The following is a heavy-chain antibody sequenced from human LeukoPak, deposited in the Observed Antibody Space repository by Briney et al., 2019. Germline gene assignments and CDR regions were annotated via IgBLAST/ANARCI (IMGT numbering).Heavy chain of an antibody. V-gene: IGHV3-30*04. Sequence: GRSLRLSCAASGFTLSSYAIHWVRQAPGKGLEGVAVISYDGGIKYYADSVRGRFTISRDNSKNSLYLQMNSLRAEDTAVYYCARDPIAVDGGGSFDYWGQGILVTVSS. D-gene: IGHD6-19*01. CDR3: ARDPIAVDGGGSFDY. CDR2: ISYDGGIK. J-gene: IGHJ4*02. CDR1: GFTLSSYA.